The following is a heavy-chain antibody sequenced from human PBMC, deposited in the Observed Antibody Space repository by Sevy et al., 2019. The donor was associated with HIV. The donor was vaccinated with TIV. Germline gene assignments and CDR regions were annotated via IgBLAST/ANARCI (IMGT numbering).Heavy chain of an antibody. CDR2: IYSAGST. V-gene: IGHV3-53*01. J-gene: IGHJ5*02. D-gene: IGHD3-10*01. Sequence: GGSLRLSCAASGLTVSSNYMSWVRPAPGKGLEWVSTIYSAGSTFYAESVNGRFTMSRDNSKNTLYLQMNSLRAEDTAVYYCAIDPPKGSRGSWFDTWGQGTLVTVSS. CDR3: AIDPPKGSRGSWFDT. CDR1: GLTVSSNY.